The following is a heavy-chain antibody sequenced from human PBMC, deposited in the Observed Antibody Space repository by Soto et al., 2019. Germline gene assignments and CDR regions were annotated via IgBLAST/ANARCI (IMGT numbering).Heavy chain of an antibody. CDR2: IYSGGST. Sequence: EVQVVETGGGLIQPGGSLRLSCAVSGFTVSSNYMSWVRQPPGKGPEWVSDIYSGGSTYYADSVKGRFTISRDNSKTPLYLQMNSLRAEDTAVYYCARERDGHNPNWFDLWGQGTLVTVSS. D-gene: IGHD2-8*01. V-gene: IGHV3-53*02. CDR3: ARERDGHNPNWFDL. CDR1: GFTVSSNY. J-gene: IGHJ5*02.